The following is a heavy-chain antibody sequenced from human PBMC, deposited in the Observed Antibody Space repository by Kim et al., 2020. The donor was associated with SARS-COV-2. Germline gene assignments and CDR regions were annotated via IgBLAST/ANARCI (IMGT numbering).Heavy chain of an antibody. J-gene: IGHJ6*02. CDR1: GYTFTSYD. CDR2: MNPNSGNT. Sequence: ASGKVSCKASGYTFTSYDINWVRQATGQGLEWMGWMNPNSGNTGKAQKCQGRVTMTRNTSISTAYMELSSLRSEDTAVYYCAKGQSGSYFYYYYGMDVWGQGTTVTVSS. V-gene: IGHV1-8*01. CDR3: AKGQSGSYFYYYYGMDV. D-gene: IGHD1-26*01.